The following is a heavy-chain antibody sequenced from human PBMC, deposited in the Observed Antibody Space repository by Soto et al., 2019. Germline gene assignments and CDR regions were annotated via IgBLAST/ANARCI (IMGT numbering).Heavy chain of an antibody. CDR3: ARTTFVLAPAVDYYYGMDV. Sequence: GASVKVSCKASGYTFTNYGISWVRQAPGQGLEWMGWISGYNGNTNYAQKLQGRVTMTTDTSTSTAYMELRSLRSDDTAVYYCARTTFVLAPAVDYYYGMDVWGQGTTVTVSS. CDR1: GYTFTNYG. CDR2: ISGYNGNT. D-gene: IGHD2-2*01. J-gene: IGHJ6*02. V-gene: IGHV1-18*01.